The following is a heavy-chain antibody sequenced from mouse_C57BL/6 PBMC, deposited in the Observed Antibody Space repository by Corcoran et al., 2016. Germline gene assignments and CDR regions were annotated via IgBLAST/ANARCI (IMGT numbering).Heavy chain of an antibody. D-gene: IGHD2-1*01. J-gene: IGHJ2*01. CDR2: INTYSGVP. CDR3: ARRGIYYGNSGYFDY. CDR1: GYTFTTYG. Sequence: QIQLVQSGPELKKPGETVKISCKASGYTFTTYGMSWVKQAPGKGLKWMGWINTYSGVPTYADDFNGRFAFSLETSASTAYLQINNLKNEDTATYFCARRGIYYGNSGYFDYWSQGTTLTVSS. V-gene: IGHV9-3*01.